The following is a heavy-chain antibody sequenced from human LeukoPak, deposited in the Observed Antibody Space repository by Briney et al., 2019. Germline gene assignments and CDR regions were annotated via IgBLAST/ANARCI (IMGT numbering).Heavy chain of an antibody. J-gene: IGHJ4*02. CDR3: ARGDELKLFDY. D-gene: IGHD1-7*01. CDR2: IYHSGST. CDR1: GGSISSGGYY. Sequence: PSETLSLTCTVSGGSISSGGYYWNWIRQPPGKGLEWIGHIYHSGSTYHNPSLKSRVIISVDRSKNQFSLKLNSVTAADTAVYYCARGDELKLFDYWGQGTLVTASS. V-gene: IGHV4-30-2*01.